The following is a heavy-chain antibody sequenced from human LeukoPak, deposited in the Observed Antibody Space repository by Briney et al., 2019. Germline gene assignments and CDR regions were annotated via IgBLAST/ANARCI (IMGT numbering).Heavy chain of an antibody. CDR3: AKEIYGDSTGGRFQH. D-gene: IGHD4-17*01. J-gene: IGHJ1*01. CDR2: MSGSGGST. V-gene: IGHV3-23*01. Sequence: GGSLRLSCAASAFSFSNYNMNWVHQAPGKGLEWVSVMSGSGGSTYYADSVKGRFTISRDNSKNTLYLQMNSLRAEDTAVYYCAKEIYGDSTGGRFQHWGQGTLVTVSS. CDR1: AFSFSNYN.